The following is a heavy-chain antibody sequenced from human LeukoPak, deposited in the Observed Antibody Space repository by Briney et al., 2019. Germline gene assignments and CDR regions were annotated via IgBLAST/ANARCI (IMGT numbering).Heavy chain of an antibody. CDR3: ARDLAFIVVPAATGYFDY. D-gene: IGHD2-2*01. CDR2: ISSSSYI. CDR1: GFTFSSYS. J-gene: IGHJ4*02. V-gene: IGHV3-21*01. Sequence: GGSLRLSCAASGFTFSSYSMNWVRQAPGKGLEWVSSISSSSYIYYADSVKGRFTISRDNAKNSLYLQMNSLRAEDTAVYYCARDLAFIVVPAATGYFDYWGQGTLVTVSS.